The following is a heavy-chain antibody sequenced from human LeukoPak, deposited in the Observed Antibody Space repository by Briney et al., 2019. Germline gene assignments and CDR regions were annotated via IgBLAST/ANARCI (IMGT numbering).Heavy chain of an antibody. CDR1: RFTFSSYW. V-gene: IGHV3-74*01. CDR3: ARGGYDHAFHI. Sequence: PGGSLRLSCAASRFTFSSYWFHWVRQAPGKGLVWVSRIGNDGSDTIYADSVKGRFTISRDNAKSTLYLQMNSLKAEDTAVYYCARGGYDHAFHIWGQGTMVTVSS. J-gene: IGHJ3*02. CDR2: IGNDGSDT. D-gene: IGHD2-15*01.